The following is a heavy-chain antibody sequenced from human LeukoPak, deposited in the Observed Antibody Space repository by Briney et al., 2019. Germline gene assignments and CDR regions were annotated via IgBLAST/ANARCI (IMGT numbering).Heavy chain of an antibody. V-gene: IGHV3-21*01. J-gene: IGHJ3*02. CDR1: GFTFSSYS. Sequence: GGSLRLSCAASGFTFSSYSMNWVRQAPGKGLEWVSSISSSSSYIYYADSVKGRFTISRDNAKNSLYLQVNSLRAEDTAVYYCARGAYDYVWGSYRAGDSSAFDIWGQGTMVTVSS. CDR3: ARGAYDYVWGSYRAGDSSAFDI. D-gene: IGHD3-16*02. CDR2: ISSSSSYI.